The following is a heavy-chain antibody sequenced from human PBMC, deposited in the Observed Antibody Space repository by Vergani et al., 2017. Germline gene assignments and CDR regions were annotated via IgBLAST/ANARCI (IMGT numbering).Heavy chain of an antibody. J-gene: IGHJ4*02. Sequence: EVQLVESGGGLVQPGGSLRLSCAASGFTFSSYSMNWVRQAPGKGLEWVSYISSSSSTIYYADSVKGRFTISRDNAKNSLYLQMNSLRDEDTAVYYCARDGSSPYGDRLLPDYWGQGTLVTVSS. CDR3: ARDGSSPYGDRLLPDY. V-gene: IGHV3-48*02. CDR2: ISSSSSTI. D-gene: IGHD4-17*01. CDR1: GFTFSSYS.